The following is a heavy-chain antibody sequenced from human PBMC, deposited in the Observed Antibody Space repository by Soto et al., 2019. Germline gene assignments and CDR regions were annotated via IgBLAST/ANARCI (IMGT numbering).Heavy chain of an antibody. V-gene: IGHV4-59*01. CDR1: GGSMSDFF. J-gene: IGHJ4*02. D-gene: IGHD3-10*01. Sequence: PSETLSLTCSVSGGSMSDFFWSWIRRSPERGLEWTGYVYYLGSTDYNPSLKSRVTISVDTSKRQFSLRLSSVTAADAAIYYCARDGYDGSGSPYPAYWGPGTQVTAPQ. CDR3: ARDGYDGSGSPYPAY. CDR2: VYYLGST.